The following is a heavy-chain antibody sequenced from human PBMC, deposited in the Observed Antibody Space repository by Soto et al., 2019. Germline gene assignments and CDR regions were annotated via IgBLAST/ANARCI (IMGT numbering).Heavy chain of an antibody. CDR3: ARGYTGYCSGGTCYWFDP. Sequence: EVQLVESGGGLVKPGGSLRLSCAASGFSFSSYSMNWVRQAPGKGLEWVSSISSSASHINYADSVKGRFTISRDNAKKSRYLQMNSLRAEDTAVYYCARGYTGYCSGGTCYWFDPWGQGTLVTVSS. V-gene: IGHV3-21*01. CDR1: GFSFSSYS. J-gene: IGHJ5*02. CDR2: ISSSASHI. D-gene: IGHD2-15*01.